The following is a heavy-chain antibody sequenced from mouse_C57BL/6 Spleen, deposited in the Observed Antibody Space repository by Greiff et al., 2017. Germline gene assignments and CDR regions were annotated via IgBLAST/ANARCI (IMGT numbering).Heavy chain of an antibody. CDR1: GYSFTGYF. CDR3: ARWRAYYSNYDAMDY. CDR2: INPYNGDT. J-gene: IGHJ4*01. D-gene: IGHD2-5*01. V-gene: IGHV1-20*01. Sequence: VQLQQSGPELVKPGDSVKISCKASGYSFTGYFMNWVMQSHGKSLEWIGRINPYNGDTFYNQKFKGKATLTVDKSSSTAHMELRSLTSEDSAVYYCARWRAYYSNYDAMDYWGQGTSVTVSS.